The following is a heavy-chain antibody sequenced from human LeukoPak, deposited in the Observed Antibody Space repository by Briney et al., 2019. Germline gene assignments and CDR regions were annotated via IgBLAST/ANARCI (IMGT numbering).Heavy chain of an antibody. CDR2: ISSSSGTI. V-gene: IGHV3-48*04. CDR1: GFTFSTSP. D-gene: IGHD2-8*02. Sequence: PGGSLRLSCAASGFTFSTSPMNWVRQAPGKGPEWVSYISSSSGTIYYADSVKGRFTISRDNAENSLYLQMNSLRAEDTAVYYCARGTGSGHYFDYWGQGTLVTVSS. CDR3: ARGTGSGHYFDY. J-gene: IGHJ4*02.